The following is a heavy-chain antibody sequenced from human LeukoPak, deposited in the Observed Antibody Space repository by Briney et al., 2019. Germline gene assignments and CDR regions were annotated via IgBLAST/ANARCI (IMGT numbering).Heavy chain of an antibody. D-gene: IGHD1-7*01. CDR3: AREAITGTTSSAFDP. V-gene: IGHV1-18*01. CDR1: GYTFTSYG. CDR2: ISAYNGNT. Sequence: ASVKVSCKASGYTFTSYGISWVRQAPGQGLEWMRWISAYNGNTNYAQKLQGRVTMTTDTSTSTAYMELSSLRSEDTAVYYCAREAITGTTSSAFDPWGQGTLVTVSS. J-gene: IGHJ5*02.